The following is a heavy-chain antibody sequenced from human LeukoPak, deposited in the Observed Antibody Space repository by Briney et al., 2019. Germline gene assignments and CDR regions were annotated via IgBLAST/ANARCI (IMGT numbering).Heavy chain of an antibody. CDR1: GYTFTSYY. CDR2: INPSGGST. Sequence: ASVKVSCKASGYTFTSYYMHWVRQAPGQGLEWMGIINPSGGSTSYAQKFQGRVTMTRDTSTSTAYMELSSLRSEDTAVYYCARPHSDGSASYYFDYWGQGTLVTVSS. V-gene: IGHV1-46*01. J-gene: IGHJ4*02. D-gene: IGHD3-22*01. CDR3: ARPHSDGSASYYFDY.